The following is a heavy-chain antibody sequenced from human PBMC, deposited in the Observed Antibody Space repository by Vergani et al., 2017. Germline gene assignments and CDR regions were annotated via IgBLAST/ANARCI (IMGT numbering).Heavy chain of an antibody. J-gene: IGHJ4*02. Sequence: VQLVESGGGLVQPGGSLRLSCSTFGFTFSSYAMYWVRQAPGKGLEFVSSISTNGGTTYYADSVKGRFTISRDNSKNTMFLQMNNLRAEDTAVYYCAKDNVPGYYDSSGYCDYWGQGTLVTVSS. CDR2: ISTNGGTT. V-gene: IGHV3-64*04. CDR3: AKDNVPGYYDSSGYCDY. D-gene: IGHD3-22*01. CDR1: GFTFSSYA.